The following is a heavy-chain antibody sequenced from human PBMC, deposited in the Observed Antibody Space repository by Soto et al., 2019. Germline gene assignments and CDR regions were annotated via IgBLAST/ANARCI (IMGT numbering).Heavy chain of an antibody. J-gene: IGHJ4*02. Sequence: GWSXRLSCASSVFTFSNACMSWVRQAPGKGLEWVGRIKSKTDGGTTDYAAPVKGRFTISRDDSKNTLYLQMNSLKTEDTAVYYCTTDQGYFDWLADYWGQGTLVTVSS. CDR2: IKSKTDGGTT. CDR1: VFTFSNAC. V-gene: IGHV3-15*01. D-gene: IGHD3-9*01. CDR3: TTDQGYFDWLADY.